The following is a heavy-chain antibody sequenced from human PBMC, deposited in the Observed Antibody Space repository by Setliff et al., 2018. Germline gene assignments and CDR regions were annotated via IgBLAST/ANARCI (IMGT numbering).Heavy chain of an antibody. J-gene: IGHJ6*03. CDR1: GGSISSYY. Sequence: ETLSLTCTVSGGSISSYYWSWIRQPAGKGLEWIGRIYTSGSTNYNPSLKSRVTMSVDTSKNQFSLKLSSVTAADTAVYYCARAGGGSSFTAYYYYYYMDVWGKGTTVTVPS. V-gene: IGHV4-4*07. CDR3: ARAGGGSSFTAYYYYYYMDV. CDR2: IYTSGST. D-gene: IGHD6-13*01.